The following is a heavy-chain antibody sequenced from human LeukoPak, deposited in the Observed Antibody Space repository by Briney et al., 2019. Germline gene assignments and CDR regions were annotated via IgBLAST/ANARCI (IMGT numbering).Heavy chain of an antibody. CDR1: GYTFTSYA. D-gene: IGHD6-13*01. CDR3: ARDMAGIWLYSSSSCWFDP. Sequence: GAPVKVSCKASGYTFTSYAMNWVRQAPGQGLEWMGWINTNTGNPTYAQGFTGRFVFSLDTSVSTAYLQISSLKAEDTAVHYCARDMAGIWLYSSSSCWFDPWGQGTLVTVSS. V-gene: IGHV7-4-1*02. CDR2: INTNTGNP. J-gene: IGHJ5*02.